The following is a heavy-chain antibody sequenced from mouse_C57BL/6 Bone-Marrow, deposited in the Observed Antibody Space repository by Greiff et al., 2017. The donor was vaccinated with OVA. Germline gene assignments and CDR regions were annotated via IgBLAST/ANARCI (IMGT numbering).Heavy chain of an antibody. CDR3: ARSGTGTLDY. CDR1: GYTFTSYW. V-gene: IGHV1-64*01. J-gene: IGHJ2*01. Sequence: QVQLKQSGAELVKPGASVKLSCKASGYTFTSYWMHWVKQRPGQGLEWIGMIHPNSGSTNYNEKFKSKATLTVDKSSSTAYMQLSSLTSEDSAVYYCARSGTGTLDYWGQGTTLTVSS. D-gene: IGHD4-1*01. CDR2: IHPNSGST.